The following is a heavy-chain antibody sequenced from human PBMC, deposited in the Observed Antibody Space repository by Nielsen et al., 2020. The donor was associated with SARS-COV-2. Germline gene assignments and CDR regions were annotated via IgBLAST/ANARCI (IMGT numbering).Heavy chain of an antibody. D-gene: IGHD6-19*01. Sequence: GESLKISCAASGFTFSSYAMSWVRQAPGKGLEWVSAISGSGGSTYYADSVKGRFTISRDNSKNTLYLQMNSLRAEDTAVYYCSKALEQWLVDFSFDYWGQGTLVTVSS. CDR3: SKALEQWLVDFSFDY. V-gene: IGHV3-23*01. J-gene: IGHJ4*02. CDR1: GFTFSSYA. CDR2: ISGSGGST.